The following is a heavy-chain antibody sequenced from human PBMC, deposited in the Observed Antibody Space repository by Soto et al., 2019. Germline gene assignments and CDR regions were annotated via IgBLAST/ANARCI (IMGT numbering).Heavy chain of an antibody. CDR1: GGSFSGYY. Sequence: SETLSLTCAVYGGSFSGYYWSWIRQPPGKGPEWIGEINHSGSTNYNPSLKSRVTISVDTSKNQFSLKLSSVTAADTAVYYCARQQLWLYYYYYGMDVWGQGTTVTVSS. CDR2: INHSGST. CDR3: ARQQLWLYYYYYGMDV. J-gene: IGHJ6*02. V-gene: IGHV4-34*01. D-gene: IGHD6-13*01.